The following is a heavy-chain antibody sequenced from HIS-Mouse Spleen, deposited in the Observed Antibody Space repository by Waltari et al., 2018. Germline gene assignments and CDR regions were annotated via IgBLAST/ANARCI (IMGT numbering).Heavy chain of an antibody. CDR2: IYYSGST. J-gene: IGHJ2*01. V-gene: IGHV4-39*07. Sequence: QLQLQESGPGLVKPSETLSLTCTVSGASISSSSYYWGWIRQPPGKGLEWIGSIYYSGSTYYNPSLKRRVTISVDTSKNQFSLKLSSVTAADTAVYYCAREIQYSSSWYDWYFDLWGRGTLVTVSS. CDR1: GASISSSSYY. D-gene: IGHD6-13*01. CDR3: AREIQYSSSWYDWYFDL.